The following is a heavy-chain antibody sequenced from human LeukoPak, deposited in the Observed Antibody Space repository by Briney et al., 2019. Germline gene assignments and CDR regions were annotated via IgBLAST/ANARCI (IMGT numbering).Heavy chain of an antibody. D-gene: IGHD4-17*01. CDR3: ARGPNYGDRVDCFDY. J-gene: IGHJ4*02. CDR2: IKQGGNEK. V-gene: IGHV3-7*01. Sequence: HPGGSLRLSCAASGFIFRNHWMSWVRQVPGRGLEWVAHIKQGGNEKHYVDSVEGRFTLSRDDSKNSLYLQMNSLRVDDSAVYYCARGPNYGDRVDCFDYWGQGTLVTVS. CDR1: GFIFRNHW.